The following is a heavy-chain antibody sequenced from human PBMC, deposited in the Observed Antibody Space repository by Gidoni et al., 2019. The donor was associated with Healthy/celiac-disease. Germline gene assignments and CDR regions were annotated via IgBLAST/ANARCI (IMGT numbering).Heavy chain of an antibody. CDR2: ISWNSGSI. D-gene: IGHD3-10*01. J-gene: IGHJ4*02. CDR3: AKDIGGGYYYGSGSYYTFDY. Sequence: EVKLVESGGGLVQPGRSLRLSCAASGLTFDDYVMHWVRQAPGKGLELVSGISWNSGSIGYADSVKGRFTISRDNAKNSLYLQMNSLRAEDTALYYCAKDIGGGYYYGSGSYYTFDYWGQGTLVTVSS. V-gene: IGHV3-9*01. CDR1: GLTFDDYV.